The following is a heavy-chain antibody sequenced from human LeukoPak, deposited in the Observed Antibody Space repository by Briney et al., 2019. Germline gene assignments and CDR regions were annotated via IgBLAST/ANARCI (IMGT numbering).Heavy chain of an antibody. D-gene: IGHD3-22*01. Sequence: GGSLRLSCAASGFTFSSYAMSWVRQAPGKGLEWVSAINGNGGRTYYVDSVKGRFTISRDNSKNTLYLQMNSLRAEDTAVYYCAKASAMIVVVSKHFDYWGQGTLVTVSS. CDR1: GFTFSSYA. V-gene: IGHV3-23*01. CDR2: INGNGGRT. J-gene: IGHJ4*02. CDR3: AKASAMIVVVSKHFDY.